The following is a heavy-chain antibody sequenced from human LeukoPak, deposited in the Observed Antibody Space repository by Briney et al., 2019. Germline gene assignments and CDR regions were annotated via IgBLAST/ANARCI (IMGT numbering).Heavy chain of an antibody. CDR1: GFTVSSNY. V-gene: IGHV3-21*01. J-gene: IGHJ4*02. CDR2: ISSSSSYI. CDR3: ASGGYVGY. Sequence: GGSLRLSCAASGFTVSSNYMSWVRQAPGKGLEWVSSISSSSSYIYYADSVKGRFTISRDNAKNSLYLQMNSLRAEDTAVYYCASGGYVGYWGQGTLVTVSS. D-gene: IGHD3-22*01.